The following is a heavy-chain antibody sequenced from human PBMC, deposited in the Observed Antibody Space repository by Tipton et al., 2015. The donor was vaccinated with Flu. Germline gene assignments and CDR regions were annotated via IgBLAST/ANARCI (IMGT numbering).Heavy chain of an antibody. CDR1: GGSVTSVTYY. V-gene: IGHV4-61*02. CDR3: ARPHRQCSDNAFDV. D-gene: IGHD2-8*01. CDR2: VYPSGSA. J-gene: IGHJ3*01. Sequence: TLSLTCSVSGGSVTSVTYYWGWVRQPPGKGLEWIGRVYPSGSANYNPSLKSRVTISVDTSKNQFSLNLSSVTAADTAVYYCARPHRQCSDNAFDVWGQGTMVTVSS.